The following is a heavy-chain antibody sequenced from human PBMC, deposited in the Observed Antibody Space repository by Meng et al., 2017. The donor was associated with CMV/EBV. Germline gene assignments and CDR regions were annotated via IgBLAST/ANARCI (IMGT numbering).Heavy chain of an antibody. D-gene: IGHD6-13*01. V-gene: IGHV3-53*01. J-gene: IGHJ6*02. CDR3: ATARGYSSSWYAEDYYGMNV. CDR2: IYSGGTT. CDR1: GLTVSSNY. Sequence: GGSLRLSCAVSGLTVSSNYMSWVRQAPGKGLEWVSVIYSGGTTGYADSVRGRFTISRDKSKNTLYLQMNSLRVEDTAVYYCATARGYSSSWYAEDYYGMNVWGQGTTVTVSS.